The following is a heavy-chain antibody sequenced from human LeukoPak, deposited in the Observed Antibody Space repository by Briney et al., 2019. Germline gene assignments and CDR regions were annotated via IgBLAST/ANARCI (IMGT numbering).Heavy chain of an antibody. CDR1: GGSISSYY. CDR3: ARSPYYDILTGLDY. Sequence: SETLSLTCTVSGGSISSYYWSWIRQPPGKGLEWIGYIYYSGSTNYNPSLKSRVTISVDTSKNQFSLKLSSVTAADTAVYYCARSPYYDILTGLDYWGQGSLVTVSS. D-gene: IGHD3-9*01. V-gene: IGHV4-59*01. J-gene: IGHJ4*02. CDR2: IYYSGST.